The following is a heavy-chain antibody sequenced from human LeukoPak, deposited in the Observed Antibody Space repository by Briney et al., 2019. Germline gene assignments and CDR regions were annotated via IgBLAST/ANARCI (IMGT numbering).Heavy chain of an antibody. CDR2: IKTDGSEK. CDR3: ATYSSLNRREFQF. D-gene: IGHD3-22*01. J-gene: IGHJ1*01. V-gene: IGHV3-7*01. Sequence: GGSLRLSCEGSGFTFSNYWMGWVRQAPGKGLQWVANIKTDGSEKYYVDSVKGRFTISRDNAKNPLYLQMNSLRAEDTAVYYCATYSSLNRREFQFWGQGTLLTVSS. CDR1: GFTFSNYW.